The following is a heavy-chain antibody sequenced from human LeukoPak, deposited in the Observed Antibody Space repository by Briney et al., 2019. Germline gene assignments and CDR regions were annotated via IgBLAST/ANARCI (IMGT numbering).Heavy chain of an antibody. J-gene: IGHJ3*02. CDR2: INWNGGST. CDR3: ARATGAYCGGDCYRPDDAFDI. D-gene: IGHD2-21*02. V-gene: IGHV3-20*04. Sequence: GSLRLSCAASGFTFDDYGMSWVRQAPGKGLEWVSGINWNGGSTGYADSVKGRFTISRDNAKNSLYLQMNSLRAEDTALYYCARATGAYCGGDCYRPDDAFDIWGQGTMVTVSS. CDR1: GFTFDDYG.